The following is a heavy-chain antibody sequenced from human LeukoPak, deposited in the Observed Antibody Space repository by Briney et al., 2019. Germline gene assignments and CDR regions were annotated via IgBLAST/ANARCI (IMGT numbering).Heavy chain of an antibody. CDR3: ARDADYYGSGSPLDY. J-gene: IGHJ4*02. D-gene: IGHD3-10*01. Sequence: GGSPRLSCAASGFTFSSYGMHWVRQAPGKGLEWVAVIWYDGSNKYYADSVKGRFTISRDNSKNTLYLQMNSLRAEDTAVYYCARDADYYGSGSPLDYWGQGTLVTVSS. V-gene: IGHV3-33*08. CDR1: GFTFSSYG. CDR2: IWYDGSNK.